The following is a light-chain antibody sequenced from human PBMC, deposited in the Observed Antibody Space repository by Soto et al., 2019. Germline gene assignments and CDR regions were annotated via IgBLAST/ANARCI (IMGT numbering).Light chain of an antibody. Sequence: EIVLTQSPATLSLSPGERASLTCRASQSVSNFLAWYQHKPGQAPRLLIYDASVRATGVPARFSGSGSGTDFSLTISSLEPEDFAIYYCQQRSIWPPWPFDQGTKVELK. CDR2: DAS. V-gene: IGKV3-11*01. CDR3: QQRSIWPPWP. J-gene: IGKJ1*01. CDR1: QSVSNF.